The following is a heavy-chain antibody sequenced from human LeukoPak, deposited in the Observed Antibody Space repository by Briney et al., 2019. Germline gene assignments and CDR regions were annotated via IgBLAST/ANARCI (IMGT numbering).Heavy chain of an antibody. J-gene: IGHJ6*03. D-gene: IGHD3-16*01. V-gene: IGHV4-59*01. CDR1: GGSISSYY. Sequence: PSETLSLTCTVSGGSISSYYWSWIRQPPGKGLEWIGYIYYSGSTDYNPSLKSRVTISVDTSKNQFSLKLSSVTAADTAVYYCARETSQKGAHYMDVWGKGTTVTISS. CDR2: IYYSGST. CDR3: ARETSQKGAHYMDV.